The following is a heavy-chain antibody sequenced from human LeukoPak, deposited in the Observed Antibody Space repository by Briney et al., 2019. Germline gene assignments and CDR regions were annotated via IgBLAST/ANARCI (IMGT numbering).Heavy chain of an antibody. D-gene: IGHD1-26*01. CDR1: GYTFGTHW. J-gene: IGHJ5*02. CDR2: INPSGDFR. Sequence: ASVRVSCKASGYTFGTHWMHWVRQAPGQGLEWMAIINPSGDFRSYAQKFQGRLTVTRDMSTRTVYMELSDLRPEDTAVYYCARDYSGEWEQLTGWWFDPWGQGTLVIVSS. V-gene: IGHV1-46*01. CDR3: ARDYSGEWEQLTGWWFDP.